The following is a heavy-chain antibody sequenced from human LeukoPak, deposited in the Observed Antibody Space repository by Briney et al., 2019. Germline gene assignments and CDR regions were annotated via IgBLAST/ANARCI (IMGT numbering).Heavy chain of an antibody. D-gene: IGHD3-22*01. CDR2: ISSSCSTI. Sequence: GGSVSLSCAASGFTFSSYEMNWVRQAPGKGLEWVSYISSSCSTIYYADSVKGRFTISRDNAKTSLYLQMNTLRAEDTAVYYCARGGQAYYYDSSGYDWGQGTLVTVSS. V-gene: IGHV3-48*03. CDR1: GFTFSSYE. J-gene: IGHJ4*02. CDR3: ARGGQAYYYDSSGYD.